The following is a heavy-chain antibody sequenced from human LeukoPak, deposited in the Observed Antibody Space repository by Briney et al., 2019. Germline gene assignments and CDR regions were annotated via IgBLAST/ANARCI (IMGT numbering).Heavy chain of an antibody. V-gene: IGHV3-23*01. J-gene: IGHJ4*02. Sequence: PGGSLRLSCAASGFTFSSYAMSWVRQAPGKGLEWVSAISGSGGSTYYADSVKGRFTISRDNSKNTPYLQMNSLRAEDTAVYYCAKVPPKGYSSSWYSSIDYWGQGTLVTVSS. CDR1: GFTFSSYA. D-gene: IGHD6-13*01. CDR3: AKVPPKGYSSSWYSSIDY. CDR2: ISGSGGST.